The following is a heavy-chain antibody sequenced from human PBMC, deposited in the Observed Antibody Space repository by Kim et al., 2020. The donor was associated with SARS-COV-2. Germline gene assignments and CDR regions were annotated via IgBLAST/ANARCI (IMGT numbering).Heavy chain of an antibody. D-gene: IGHD3-3*01. V-gene: IGHV4-34*01. CDR3: AGGAVTRVGGAYYYYGMDV. Sequence: SETLSLTCAVYGGSFSGYYWSWIRQPPGKGLEWIGEINHSGSTNYNPSLKSRVTISVDTSKNQFSLKLSSVTAAGTAVYYCAGGAVTRVGGAYYYYGMDVWGQGTTVTVSS. J-gene: IGHJ6*02. CDR1: GGSFSGYY. CDR2: INHSGST.